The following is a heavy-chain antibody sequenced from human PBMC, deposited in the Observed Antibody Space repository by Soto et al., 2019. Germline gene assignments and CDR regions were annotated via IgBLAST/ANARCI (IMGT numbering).Heavy chain of an antibody. CDR1: GYTFTSYG. CDR3: ARGTIAARPDFPPGMDV. D-gene: IGHD6-6*01. V-gene: IGHV1-18*04. J-gene: IGHJ6*02. Sequence: AASVKVSCKASGYTFTSYGISWVRQAPGQGLEWMGWISAYNGNTNYAQKLQGRVTMTTDTSTSTAYMELRSLRSDDTAVYYCARGTIAARPDFPPGMDVWGQGTTVTVSS. CDR2: ISAYNGNT.